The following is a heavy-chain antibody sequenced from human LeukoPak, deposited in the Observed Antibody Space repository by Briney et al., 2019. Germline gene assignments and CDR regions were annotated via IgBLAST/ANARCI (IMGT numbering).Heavy chain of an antibody. CDR2: IYYSGST. CDR3: ARDREWLRFRGFDY. J-gene: IGHJ4*02. D-gene: IGHD5-12*01. Sequence: PSETLSLTCTVSGGSIISSDYHWGWIRQPPGKGLEWIGNIYYSGSTYYNPSLKSRVTISIDTSKNQFSLKLSSVTAADTALYYCARDREWLRFRGFDYWGQGSLVPVSS. CDR1: GGSIISSDYH. V-gene: IGHV4-39*07.